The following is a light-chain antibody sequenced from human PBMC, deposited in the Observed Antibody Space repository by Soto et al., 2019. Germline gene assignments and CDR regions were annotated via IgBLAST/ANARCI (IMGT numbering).Light chain of an antibody. V-gene: IGLV2-23*02. CDR3: CSYAGSKV. CDR1: SSDVGSYNL. CDR2: EVS. J-gene: IGLJ1*01. Sequence: QSVLTQPSSVSASPGQSITISCTGTSSDVGSYNLVSWYQQHPGKAPKLRIYEVSKRPSGVSNRFSGTKSGNTASLTISGLQAEDEADYYCCSYAGSKVFGTGTKVTVL.